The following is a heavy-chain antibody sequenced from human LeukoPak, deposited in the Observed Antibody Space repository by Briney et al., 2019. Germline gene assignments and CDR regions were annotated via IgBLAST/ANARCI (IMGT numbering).Heavy chain of an antibody. CDR1: GGTFSSYA. Sequence: SVKVSCKASGGTFSSYAISWVRQAPGQGLEWMGGIIPIFGTANYAQKFQGRVTITADESTSTAYMELSSLRSEDTAVYYCASNPLRGIVVVTAYYFDYWGQGTLVTVSS. CDR2: IIPIFGTA. D-gene: IGHD2-21*02. CDR3: ASNPLRGIVVVTAYYFDY. J-gene: IGHJ4*02. V-gene: IGHV1-69*13.